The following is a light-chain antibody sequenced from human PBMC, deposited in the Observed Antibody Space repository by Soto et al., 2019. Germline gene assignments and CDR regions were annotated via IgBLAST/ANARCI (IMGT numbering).Light chain of an antibody. CDR2: DVS. Sequence: QSALTQPASVSGSPGQSITISCTGTSSDVGGPNYVSWYQHHPGKAPKLMIYDVSHRPPGVSDRFSGSKSGNTASLTISGLQAEDEADYYCSSFTSNNTEVFGGGTKLTVL. CDR1: SSDVGGPNY. J-gene: IGLJ2*01. CDR3: SSFTSNNTEV. V-gene: IGLV2-14*03.